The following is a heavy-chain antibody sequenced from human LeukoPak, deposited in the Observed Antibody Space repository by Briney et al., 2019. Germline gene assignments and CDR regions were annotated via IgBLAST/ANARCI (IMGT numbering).Heavy chain of an antibody. V-gene: IGHV3-7*01. D-gene: IGHD3-22*01. CDR2: IKQDGSEK. J-gene: IGHJ4*02. CDR3: AYGNYYDSSGSLFDY. Sequence: GGSLRLSCGASGFSFSRYWMSWVRQAPGKGLEWVANIKQDGSEKYYVDSVKGRFTISRDNAKNSLYLQMNSLRAEDTAVYYCAYGNYYDSSGSLFDYWGQGTLVTVSS. CDR1: GFSFSRYW.